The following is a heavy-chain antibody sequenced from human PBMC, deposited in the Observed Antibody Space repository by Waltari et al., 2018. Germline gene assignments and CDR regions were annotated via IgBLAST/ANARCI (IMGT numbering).Heavy chain of an antibody. V-gene: IGHV3-15*01. J-gene: IGHJ6*03. D-gene: IGHD1-26*01. CDR2: IKSKTDGGAT. Sequence: EVQLVESGGGLVKPGGSLRLSCAASGVTFNNAWMNWVRQAPGKGLEWVGRIKSKTDGGATDYAAPVKGRFTISGDDSKNTLYLQMNSLKTEDTAVYYCTTVGAKDYFYYYMDVWGKGTTVTVSS. CDR1: GVTFNNAW. CDR3: TTVGAKDYFYYYMDV.